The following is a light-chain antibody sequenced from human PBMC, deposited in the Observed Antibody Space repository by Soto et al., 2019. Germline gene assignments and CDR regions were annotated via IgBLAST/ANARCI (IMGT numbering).Light chain of an antibody. CDR2: DVS. Sequence: QSVLTQPASVSGSPGQSITISCTGTSSDVGGYNYVSWYQQHPGKAPKLMIYDVSNRPSGVSNRFSGSKSGNTASLTISGLRAEDEADYYCSSYTSSSTLLVSGGGTKVTVL. J-gene: IGLJ2*01. V-gene: IGLV2-14*01. CDR1: SSDVGGYNY. CDR3: SSYTSSSTLLV.